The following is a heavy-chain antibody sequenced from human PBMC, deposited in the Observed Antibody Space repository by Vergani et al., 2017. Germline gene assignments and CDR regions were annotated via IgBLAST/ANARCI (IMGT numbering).Heavy chain of an antibody. D-gene: IGHD3-22*01. V-gene: IGHV1-69*12. CDR1: GGTFSSYA. J-gene: IGHJ6*02. CDR2: IIPIFGTA. Sequence: QVQLVQSGAEVKKPGSSVKVSCKASGGTFSSYAISWVRQAPGQGLEWMGGIIPIFGTANYAQKFQGRVTITADESTSTAYMELSSLRSEDTAAYYCARDSGIVVAPYYYYYGMDVWGQGTTVTVSS. CDR3: ARDSGIVVAPYYYYYGMDV.